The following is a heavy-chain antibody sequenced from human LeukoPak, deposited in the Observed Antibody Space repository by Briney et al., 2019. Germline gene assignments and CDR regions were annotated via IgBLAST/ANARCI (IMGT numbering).Heavy chain of an antibody. V-gene: IGHV3-23*01. CDR1: GFTFSSYA. CDR3: AKGVYDSSGYYLDY. J-gene: IGHJ4*02. CDR2: ISGSGGST. Sequence: GGSLRLSCAASGFTFSSYAMSWVRQAPGKGLEWVSAISGSGGSTYYADSVKGRFTISRDNSKNTLYLQINSLRAEDTAVYYCAKGVYDSSGYYLDYWGQGTLVTVSS. D-gene: IGHD3-22*01.